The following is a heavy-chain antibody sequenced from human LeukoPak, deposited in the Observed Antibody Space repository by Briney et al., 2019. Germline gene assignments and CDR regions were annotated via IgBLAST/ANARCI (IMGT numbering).Heavy chain of an antibody. CDR1: GGSISSYY. Sequence: SETLSLTCTVSGGSISSYYWSWIRQPAGKGLEWIGRIYTSGSTNYNPSLKSRVTMSVDTSKNQFSLKLTSVTAADTAVFSCAREEVTPEKTWTNGTYSNSRDVWGKGPRSPSP. J-gene: IGHJ6*03. V-gene: IGHV4-4*07. CDR2: IYTSGST. CDR3: AREEVTPEKTWTNGTYSNSRDV. D-gene: IGHD1/OR15-1a*01.